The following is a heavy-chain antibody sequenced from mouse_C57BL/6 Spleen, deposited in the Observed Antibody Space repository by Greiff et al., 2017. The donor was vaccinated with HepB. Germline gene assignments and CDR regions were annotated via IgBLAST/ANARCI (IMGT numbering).Heavy chain of an antibody. J-gene: IGHJ4*01. CDR3: TLRWAMDY. CDR2: IRLKSDNYAT. V-gene: IGHV6-3*01. CDR1: GFTFSNYW. Sequence: EVQLVESGGGLVQPGGSMKLSCVASGFTFSNYWMNWVRQSPEKGLEWVAQIRLKSDNYATHYAESVKGRFTISRDDSKSSVYLQMNNLRAEDTGIYYCTLRWAMDYWGQGTSVTVSS. D-gene: IGHD1-1*01.